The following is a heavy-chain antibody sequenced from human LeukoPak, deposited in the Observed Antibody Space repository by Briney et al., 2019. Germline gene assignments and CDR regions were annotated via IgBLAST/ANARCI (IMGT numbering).Heavy chain of an antibody. V-gene: IGHV3-30*18. CDR2: ISYDGSNK. CDR1: GFTFSSYG. J-gene: IGHJ4*02. Sequence: PGGSLRLSCAASGFTFSSYGMHWVRQAPGKGLEWVAVISYDGSNKYYADSVKGRFTISRDNSKNTLYLQMNSLRAEDTAAYYCTKGRLPLEYWGQGTLVTVSS. CDR3: TKGRLPLEY. D-gene: IGHD2-15*01.